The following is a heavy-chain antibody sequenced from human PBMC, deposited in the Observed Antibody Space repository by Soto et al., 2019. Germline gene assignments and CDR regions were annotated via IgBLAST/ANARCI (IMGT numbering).Heavy chain of an antibody. D-gene: IGHD3-10*01. CDR3: ARSPGVFDY. V-gene: IGHV1-69*06. CDR1: GGTFSSLA. J-gene: IGHJ4*02. CDR2: LVPVFGTA. Sequence: QVQLVQSGAEVKKPWSSVKVSCKASGGTFSSLAISWVRQAPGLGLEWMGGLVPVFGTANYAQKFQDRVTITADKSTSTSYMELSSLRSEDTAVYYCARSPGVFDYWGQGTLVTVSS.